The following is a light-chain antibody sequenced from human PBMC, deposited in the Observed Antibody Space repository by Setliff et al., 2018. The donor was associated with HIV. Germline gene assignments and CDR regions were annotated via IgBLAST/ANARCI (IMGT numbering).Light chain of an antibody. CDR1: SSNIGAGYD. CDR3: QSYDSSLSGSDV. J-gene: IGLJ1*01. Sequence: QSVLTQPPSVSGAPGQRVTISCTGSSSNIGAGYDVHWYQQLPGTAPKILVYGNSNRPSGVTDRFSGSKSGTSTSLAIPGLQAEDEADYYCQSYDSSLSGSDVFGTGTKVTVL. CDR2: GNS. V-gene: IGLV1-40*01.